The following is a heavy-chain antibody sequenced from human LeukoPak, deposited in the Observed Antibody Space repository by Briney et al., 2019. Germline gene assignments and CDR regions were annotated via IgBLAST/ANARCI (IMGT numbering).Heavy chain of an antibody. CDR1: GLTFSSHW. V-gene: IGHV3-74*01. CDR3: ARESIGYSYGYFDY. Sequence: GGSLRLSCAASGLTFSSHWLHWVRQAPGKGLVWVSRITNDGSSTTYADSVKGRFTISRDNSKNTLYLQMNSLRAEDTAVYYCARESIGYSYGYFDYWGQGTLVTVSS. J-gene: IGHJ4*02. CDR2: ITNDGSST. D-gene: IGHD5-18*01.